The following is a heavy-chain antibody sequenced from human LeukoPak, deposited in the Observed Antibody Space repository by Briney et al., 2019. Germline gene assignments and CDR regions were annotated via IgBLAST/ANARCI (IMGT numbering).Heavy chain of an antibody. CDR3: ARDQGTVLGKDY. D-gene: IGHD6-19*01. J-gene: IGHJ4*02. V-gene: IGHV1-18*01. CDR2: ISAYNGNT. CDR1: GYTFTSYG. Sequence: ASVKVSCKAFGYTFTSYGVSWVRQAPGQGLEWMGWISAYNGNTNYARKLQGRITMTTDTSTTTAYMELRSLGSDDTAVYYCARDQGTVLGKDYWGQGTLVTVSS.